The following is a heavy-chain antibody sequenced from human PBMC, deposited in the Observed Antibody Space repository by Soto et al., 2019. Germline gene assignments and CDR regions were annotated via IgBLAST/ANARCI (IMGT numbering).Heavy chain of an antibody. J-gene: IGHJ6*02. Sequence: EVQLVESGGGLVKPGGSLRLSCAASGFTFSSYSMNWVRQAPGKGLEWVSSISSSSSYIYYADSVKGRFTISRDNAKNSLYLQMNSLRAEDTAVYYCASIYGYPDYHYGMDVWGQGTTVTVSS. V-gene: IGHV3-21*01. CDR3: ASIYGYPDYHYGMDV. CDR2: ISSSSSYI. D-gene: IGHD5-18*01. CDR1: GFTFSSYS.